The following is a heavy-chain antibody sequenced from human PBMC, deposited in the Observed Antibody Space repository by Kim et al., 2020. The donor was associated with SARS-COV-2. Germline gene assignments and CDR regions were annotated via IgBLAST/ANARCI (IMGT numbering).Heavy chain of an antibody. CDR2: IYYSGST. J-gene: IGHJ3*02. V-gene: IGHV4-39*01. CDR3: ARSYGSGSYYSPNYAFDI. Sequence: SETLSRTCTVSGGSISSSSYYWGWIRQPPGKGLEWIGSIYYSGSTYYNPSLKSRVTISVDTSKNQFSLKLSSVTAADTAVYYCARSYGSGSYYSPNYAFDIWGQGTMVTVSS. D-gene: IGHD3-10*01. CDR1: GGSISSSSYY.